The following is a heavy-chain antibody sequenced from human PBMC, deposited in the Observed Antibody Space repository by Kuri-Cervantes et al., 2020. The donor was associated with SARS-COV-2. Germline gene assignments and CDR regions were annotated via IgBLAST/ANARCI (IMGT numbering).Heavy chain of an antibody. CDR1: GYTFTGYY. CDR2: INPNSGGT. D-gene: IGHD6-6*01. J-gene: IGHJ4*02. V-gene: IGHV1-2*02. Sequence: ASVKVSCKASGYTFTGYYMHWVRQAPGQGLEWMGWINPNSGGTNYAQKFQGRVTMTRDTPISTAYMELSRLRSDDTAVYYCARFSSSSVGGYFDYWGQGTLVTVSS. CDR3: ARFSSSSVGGYFDY.